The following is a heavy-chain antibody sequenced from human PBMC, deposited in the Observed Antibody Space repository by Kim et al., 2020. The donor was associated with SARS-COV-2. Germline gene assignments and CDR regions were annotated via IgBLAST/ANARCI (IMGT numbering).Heavy chain of an antibody. D-gene: IGHD3-22*01. Sequence: GESLKISCKGSGYSFTSYWISWVRQMPGKGLEWMGRIDPSDSYTNYSPSFQGHVTISADKSISTAYLQWSSLKASDTAMYYCARHGDSSGYYPSGDYWGQGTLVTVSS. CDR1: GYSFTSYW. CDR3: ARHGDSSGYYPSGDY. J-gene: IGHJ4*02. CDR2: IDPSDSYT. V-gene: IGHV5-10-1*01.